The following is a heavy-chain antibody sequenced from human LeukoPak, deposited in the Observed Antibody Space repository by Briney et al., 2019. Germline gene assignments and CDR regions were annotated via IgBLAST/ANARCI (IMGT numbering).Heavy chain of an antibody. Sequence: KPSETLSLTCAVYGGSFSGYYWSWIRQPPGKGLEWIGEINHSGSTNYNPSLKSRVTISVDTSKNQFSLKLSSVTAADTAVYYCARGRWLTNSYFGYWGQGTLVTVSS. D-gene: IGHD4-23*01. CDR1: GGSFSGYY. CDR2: INHSGST. V-gene: IGHV4-34*01. CDR3: ARGRWLTNSYFGY. J-gene: IGHJ4*02.